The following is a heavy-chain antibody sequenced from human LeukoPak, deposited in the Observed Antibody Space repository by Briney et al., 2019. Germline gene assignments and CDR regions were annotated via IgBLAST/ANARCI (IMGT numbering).Heavy chain of an antibody. D-gene: IGHD5-24*01. CDR1: GFTSSSYW. J-gene: IGHJ4*02. Sequence: GGSLRLSCAASGFTSSSYWMSWVRQAPGKGLEWVANIQQGGSAKYYMDSVKGRFTISRDDAKSSLYLQMNSLRAEGTAVYFCARIRGDGSTFEYWGQGTLVTVSS. CDR2: IQQGGSAK. CDR3: ARIRGDGSTFEY. V-gene: IGHV3-7*01.